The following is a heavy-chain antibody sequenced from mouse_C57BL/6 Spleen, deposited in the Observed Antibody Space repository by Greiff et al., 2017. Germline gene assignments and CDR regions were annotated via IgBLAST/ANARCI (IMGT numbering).Heavy chain of an antibody. D-gene: IGHD2-1*01. Sequence: SGPELVKPGASVKISCKASGYSFTDYNMNWVKQSNGKSLEWIGVINPNYGTTSYNQKFKGKATLTVDQSSSTAYMQLNSLTSEDSAVYYCARNYYGNYPYAMDYWGQGTSVTVSS. J-gene: IGHJ4*01. CDR1: GYSFTDYN. V-gene: IGHV1-39*01. CDR3: ARNYYGNYPYAMDY. CDR2: INPNYGTT.